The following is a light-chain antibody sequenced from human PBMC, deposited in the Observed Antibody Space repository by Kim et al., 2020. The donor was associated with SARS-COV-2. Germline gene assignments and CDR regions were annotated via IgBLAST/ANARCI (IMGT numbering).Light chain of an antibody. CDR3: QQTYSASRT. V-gene: IGKV1-39*01. CDR1: QDISRY. CDR2: TAS. J-gene: IGKJ1*01. Sequence: DIQMTQSPSSLSASVGDRVTITYRASQDISRYLNWYQQKPGKAPKLLIYTASSLQSGVPSRFTGSGSETDFTLTISSLQPEDFATYFCQQTYSASRTFGQGTRVDIK.